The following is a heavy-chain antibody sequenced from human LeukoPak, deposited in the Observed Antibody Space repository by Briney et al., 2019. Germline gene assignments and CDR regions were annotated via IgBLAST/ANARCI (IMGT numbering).Heavy chain of an antibody. CDR3: AREGDYYDSSGYSRGYFDY. CDR1: GFTFSSYG. V-gene: IGHV3-30*03. Sequence: GGSLRLSCAASGFTFSSYGMHWVRQAPGKGLEWVAVISYDGSNKYYADSVKGRFTISRDNSKNTLYLQMNSLRAEDTAVYYGAREGDYYDSSGYSRGYFDYWGQGTLVTVSS. CDR2: ISYDGSNK. J-gene: IGHJ4*02. D-gene: IGHD3-22*01.